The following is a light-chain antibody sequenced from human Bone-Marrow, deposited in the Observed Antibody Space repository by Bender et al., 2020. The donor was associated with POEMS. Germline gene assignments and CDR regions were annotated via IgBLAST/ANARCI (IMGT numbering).Light chain of an antibody. CDR1: DSNFGGNN. CDR3: CSSVDNSWV. CDR2: SNY. J-gene: IGLJ3*02. Sequence: QSVLTQPPSASGTPGQSVIISCSGTDSNFGGNNVNWYQHLPGTAPRLVVYSNYQRPSGVPARFSGSKSGNTASLTISGLQADDESDYYCCSSVDNSWVFGGGTKLTVL. V-gene: IGLV1-44*01.